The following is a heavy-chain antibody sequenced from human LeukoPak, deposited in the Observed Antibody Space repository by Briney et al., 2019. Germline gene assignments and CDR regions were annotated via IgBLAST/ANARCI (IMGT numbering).Heavy chain of an antibody. D-gene: IGHD2-2*02. Sequence: GASVKVSCKASGGTFSSYAISWVRQAPGQGLEWMGGIIPIFGTANYAQKFQGRVTITADESTSAAYMELSSLRSEDTAVYYCARGAVPAAILEAYYFDYWGQGTLVTVSS. CDR2: IIPIFGTA. J-gene: IGHJ4*02. CDR1: GGTFSSYA. V-gene: IGHV1-69*13. CDR3: ARGAVPAAILEAYYFDY.